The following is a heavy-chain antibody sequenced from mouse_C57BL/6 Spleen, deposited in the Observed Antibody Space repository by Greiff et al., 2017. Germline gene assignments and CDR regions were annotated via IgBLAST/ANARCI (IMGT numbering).Heavy chain of an antibody. Sequence: VQLQQSGPELVKPGASVKMSCKASGYTFTDYNMHWVKQSHGKSLEWIGSINPNNGGTSSNQKFKGKATLTVNKASSTAYMELRSLTSEDSAVYYCARDLLGEAMDYWGQGTSVTVSS. V-gene: IGHV1-22*01. CDR1: GYTFTDYN. D-gene: IGHD4-1*01. J-gene: IGHJ4*01. CDR3: ARDLLGEAMDY. CDR2: INPNNGGT.